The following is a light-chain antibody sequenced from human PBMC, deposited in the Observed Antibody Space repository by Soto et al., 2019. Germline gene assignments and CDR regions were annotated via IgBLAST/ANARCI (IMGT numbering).Light chain of an antibody. Sequence: SALTQPPSASGSPGQSVTISCTGTSSDVGGYNYVSWYQQHPGKAPRLMIYEVNKRPSGVPYRFSGSKSGNTASLTVSGLQADDEAVYYCSSYAGNNLLVFGGGTKLTVL. CDR1: SSDVGGYNY. CDR2: EVN. V-gene: IGLV2-8*01. CDR3: SSYAGNNLLV. J-gene: IGLJ2*01.